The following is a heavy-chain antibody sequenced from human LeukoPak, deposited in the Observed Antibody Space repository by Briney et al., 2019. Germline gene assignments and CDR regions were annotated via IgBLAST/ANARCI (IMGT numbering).Heavy chain of an antibody. D-gene: IGHD5-12*01. CDR1: GGSISSGGYS. J-gene: IGHJ4*02. V-gene: IGHV4-30-2*01. Sequence: SQTLSLTCAVSGGSISSGGYSWSWIRQPPGKGLEWIGYIYHSGSTYHNPSLKSRVTISVDRSKNQFSLKLSSVTAADTAVYYCASGPWRFDYWGQGTLVTVSS. CDR2: IYHSGST. CDR3: ASGPWRFDY.